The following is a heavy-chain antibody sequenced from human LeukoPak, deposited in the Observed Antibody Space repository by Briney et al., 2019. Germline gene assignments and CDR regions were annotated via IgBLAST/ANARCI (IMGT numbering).Heavy chain of an antibody. CDR2: INHSGST. V-gene: IGHV4-34*01. Sequence: SETLSLTCGVYGGSFSGYYWTWIRQSPGMGLEWIGEINHSGSTNYNPSLKSRVTISVDTSKNQFSLKLSSVTAADTAVYYCARGPYLSDVWGQGTTVTVSS. CDR3: ARGPYLSDV. J-gene: IGHJ6*02. CDR1: GGSFSGYY.